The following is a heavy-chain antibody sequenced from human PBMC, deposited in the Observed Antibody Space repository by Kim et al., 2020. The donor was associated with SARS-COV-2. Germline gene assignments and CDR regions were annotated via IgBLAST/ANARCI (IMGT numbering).Heavy chain of an antibody. J-gene: IGHJ4*02. V-gene: IGHV3-30*01. D-gene: IGHD3-3*01. CDR3: ARRDFWSTYPFDY. Sequence: QYEDAVKGRFTISRDNSKNTIFLQKNSLTPDDTAVYYCARRDFWSTYPFDYWGQGTLVTVSS.